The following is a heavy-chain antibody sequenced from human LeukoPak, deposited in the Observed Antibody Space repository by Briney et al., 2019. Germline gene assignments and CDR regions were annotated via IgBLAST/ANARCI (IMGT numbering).Heavy chain of an antibody. CDR2: ISGSGGST. V-gene: IGHV3-23*01. Sequence: PGGSLRLSCAASGFTFSSYAMSWVRQAPGKGLEWASAISGSGGSTYYADSVKGRFTISRDNSKNTLYLQMNSLRAEDTAVYYCAEATLRYYYDSSGYYFDYWGQGTLVTVSS. J-gene: IGHJ4*02. CDR3: AEATLRYYYDSSGYYFDY. CDR1: GFTFSSYA. D-gene: IGHD3-22*01.